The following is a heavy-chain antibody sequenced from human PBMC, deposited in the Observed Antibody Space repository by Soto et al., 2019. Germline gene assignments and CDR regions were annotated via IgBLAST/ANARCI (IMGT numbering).Heavy chain of an antibody. CDR2: IYWDDDN. CDR3: AHYVSASPAGWFDP. J-gene: IGHJ5*02. D-gene: IGHD3-10*01. CDR1: GFSLSTSGEA. Sequence: QITLKESGPALVKPTQTLTLTCTFSGFSLSTSGEAVGWIRQPPGEALEWLALIYWDDDNRYNPTLKTRLTITKDNSKNQVVLTLTNMDPVDTATYYCAHYVSASPAGWFDPWGQGILVTVSS. V-gene: IGHV2-5*02.